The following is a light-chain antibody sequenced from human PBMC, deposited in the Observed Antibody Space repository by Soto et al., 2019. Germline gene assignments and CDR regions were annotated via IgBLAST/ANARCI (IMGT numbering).Light chain of an antibody. J-gene: IGLJ2*01. CDR1: SSDVGSYKL. CDR2: EGS. Sequence: QSALTQPASVSGSPGQSITISCTGTSSDVGSYKLVSWYQQYPGKAPKLLIYEGSKRPSGVSNRFSGSKPGNTASLTISGLQAEDEADYYCCSYATSSIVLFCGGTKLTVL. V-gene: IGLV2-23*01. CDR3: CSYATSSIVL.